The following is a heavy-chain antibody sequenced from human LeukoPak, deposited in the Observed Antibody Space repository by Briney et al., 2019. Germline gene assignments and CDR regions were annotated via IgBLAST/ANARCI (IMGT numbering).Heavy chain of an antibody. CDR2: IIPIFGTA. J-gene: IGHJ6*03. CDR3: ARQPLTIFGVVINDYYMDV. V-gene: IGHV1-69*13. CDR1: GGTFISYA. D-gene: IGHD3-3*01. Sequence: SVKVSCKASGGTFISYAISWVGQAPGQGLEWMGGIIPIFGTANYAQKFQGRVTITADESTSTAYMELSSLRSEDTAVYYCARQPLTIFGVVINDYYMDVWGKGTTVTVSS.